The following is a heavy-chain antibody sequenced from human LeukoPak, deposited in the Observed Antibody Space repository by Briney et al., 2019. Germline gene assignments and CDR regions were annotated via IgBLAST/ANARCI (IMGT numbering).Heavy chain of an antibody. D-gene: IGHD2-21*01. J-gene: IGHJ4*02. V-gene: IGHV3-23*01. CDR3: AKVSYCGGDCSYYFDY. Sequence: GGSLRLSCAASGFTFSSYAMSWVRQAPGKGLEWVSAISGSGGSTYYADSVKGRFTISRDNSKNTLYLQMNSLRAEDTAVYYCAKVSYCGGDCSYYFDYWGQGTLVTVSS. CDR2: ISGSGGST. CDR1: GFTFSSYA.